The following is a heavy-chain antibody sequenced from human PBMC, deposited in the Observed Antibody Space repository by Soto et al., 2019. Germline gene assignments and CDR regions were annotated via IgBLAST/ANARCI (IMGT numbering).Heavy chain of an antibody. Sequence: SQTLSLTCATFGDSVSSNSAAWNWIRQSPSGGLEWLGRTYYRSRWYYDYAVSLKSRITINPDSSKNQFSLQLNSVTPEDTAVYYCARGTAASGPDSWGQGTLVTVSS. CDR3: ARGTAASGPDS. CDR2: TYYRSRWYY. V-gene: IGHV6-1*01. D-gene: IGHD6-13*01. J-gene: IGHJ4*02. CDR1: GDSVSSNSAA.